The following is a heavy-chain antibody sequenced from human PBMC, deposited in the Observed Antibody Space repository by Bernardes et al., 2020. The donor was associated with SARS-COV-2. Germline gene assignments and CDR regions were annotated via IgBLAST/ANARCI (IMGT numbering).Heavy chain of an antibody. V-gene: IGHV3-23*01. CDR1: GFTFTTYA. J-gene: IGHJ6*02. CDR3: VRDPHRYVGWFGMGV. Sequence: GGSLRLSCAASGFTFTTYAMTWVRQAPGKGLEWVSTISITGDTYYADFVKGRFTISRDNSKNTLYLQMNSLRAEDTAAYYCVRDPHRYVGWFGMGVWGQGTAVTVSS. CDR2: ISITGDT. D-gene: IGHD3-9*01.